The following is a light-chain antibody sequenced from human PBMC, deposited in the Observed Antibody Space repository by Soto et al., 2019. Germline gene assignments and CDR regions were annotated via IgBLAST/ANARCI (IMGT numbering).Light chain of an antibody. J-gene: IGLJ2*01. Sequence: QSALTQHPSASGSPGQSVTISCTGTSSDVGGYNYVSWYQQHPGKAPKLIIYEVSKRPSGVPDRFSGSKSGNTASLTVSGLQAEDEADYYCSSYAGSNNVVFGGGTKLTVL. V-gene: IGLV2-8*01. CDR2: EVS. CDR3: SSYAGSNNVV. CDR1: SSDVGGYNY.